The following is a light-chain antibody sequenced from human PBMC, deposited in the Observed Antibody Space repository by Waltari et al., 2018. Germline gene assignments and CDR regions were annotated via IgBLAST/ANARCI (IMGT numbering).Light chain of an antibody. CDR3: AEWDDSLSGVV. J-gene: IGLJ2*01. V-gene: IGLV1-47*01. Sequence: QSVLTQPPSAPGTPGQRVTLSCSGGSSNIGSNYVYWYEQLPGTAPRLLIYRNKPGSSGTPERFSGSKSGTSASLTIRGHRSGDEAEYYCAEWDDSLSGVVIGRGTKVTVL. CDR2: RNK. CDR1: SSNIGSNY.